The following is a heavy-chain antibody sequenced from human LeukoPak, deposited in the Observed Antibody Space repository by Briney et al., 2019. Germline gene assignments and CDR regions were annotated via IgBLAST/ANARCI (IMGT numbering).Heavy chain of an antibody. D-gene: IGHD2-15*01. Sequence: GGSLRLSCAASGFTFSSYSMNWVRQPPGKGLEWVSSISSSSSYIYYADSVKGRFTISRDNAKNSLYLQMNSLRADDTAVYYCAGSERRVADPWGQGTLVTVSS. CDR1: GFTFSSYS. CDR3: AGSERRVADP. J-gene: IGHJ5*02. V-gene: IGHV3-21*01. CDR2: ISSSSSYI.